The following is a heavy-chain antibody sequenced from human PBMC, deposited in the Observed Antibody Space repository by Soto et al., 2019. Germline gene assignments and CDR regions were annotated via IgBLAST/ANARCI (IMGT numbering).Heavy chain of an antibody. CDR2: IRSKANSYTT. V-gene: IGHV3-72*01. Sequence: EVQLVESGGGLVQPGGSLRLSCAASGFTFSDHYMDWVRQAPGRGLEWVGRIRSKANSYTTEYAASVKARFTISRXDSKNSLYLQMDSLKTEDTAVYYCARQRGNDYGDYWGQGTLVTVSS. J-gene: IGHJ4*02. CDR1: GFTFSDHY. D-gene: IGHD4-17*01. CDR3: ARQRGNDYGDY.